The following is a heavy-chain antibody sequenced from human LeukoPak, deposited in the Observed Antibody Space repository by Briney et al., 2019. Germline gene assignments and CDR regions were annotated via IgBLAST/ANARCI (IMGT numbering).Heavy chain of an antibody. CDR3: ARDGEYGNWFDP. V-gene: IGHV3-66*01. Sequence: GGSLRLSCAASGFSFDDYAMLWVRQGPGKGLEWVSVIYSGGSTYYADSVKGRFTISRDNSKNTLYLQMNSLRAEDTAVYYCARDGEYGNWFDPWGQGTLVTVSS. CDR2: IYSGGST. CDR1: GFSFDDYA. D-gene: IGHD2/OR15-2a*01. J-gene: IGHJ5*02.